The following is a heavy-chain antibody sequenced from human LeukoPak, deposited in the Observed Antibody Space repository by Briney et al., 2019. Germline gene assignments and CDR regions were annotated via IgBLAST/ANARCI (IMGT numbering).Heavy chain of an antibody. J-gene: IGHJ4*01. V-gene: IGHV3-33*01. CDR1: EFTFTTYG. Sequence: PGRSLTLSCAASEFTFTTYGMHWVRQAPGKGLEWVAFIYYDGSNIYYADYVKGRFTISRDISENTLYLQMNSLRAEDTAMYYCARAVYYSNYLGYWGQGTLVTVSS. CDR2: IYYDGSNI. CDR3: ARAVYYSNYLGY. D-gene: IGHD3-10*01.